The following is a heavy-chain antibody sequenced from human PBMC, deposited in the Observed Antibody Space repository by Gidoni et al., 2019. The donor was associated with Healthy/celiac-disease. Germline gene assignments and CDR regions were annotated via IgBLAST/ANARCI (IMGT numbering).Heavy chain of an antibody. J-gene: IGHJ4*02. D-gene: IGHD4-17*01. Sequence: EVQLVESGGGLVQPGGSLKLCCAASVFTFSGSAMHWVRRASGKGLEWVGRIRSKANSYATAYAASVKGRFTISRDDSKNTAYLQMNSLKTEDTAVYYCTRRDYGGNSVSDYWGQGTLVTVSS. CDR3: TRRDYGGNSVSDY. V-gene: IGHV3-73*02. CDR2: IRSKANSYAT. CDR1: VFTFSGSA.